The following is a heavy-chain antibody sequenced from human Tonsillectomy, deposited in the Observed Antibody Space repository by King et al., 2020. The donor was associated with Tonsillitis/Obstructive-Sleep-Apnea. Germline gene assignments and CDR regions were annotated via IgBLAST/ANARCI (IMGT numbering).Heavy chain of an antibody. D-gene: IGHD2-2*01. V-gene: IGHV3-64*01. CDR2: ISSDGDNT. J-gene: IGHJ6*02. CDR3: ARECCSSASCHPYFYGMDV. CDR1: GFTFSSYN. Sequence: VQLVESGGGLVQPGGSLRLSCAASGFTFSSYNMYWVRQAPGKGLEYVSGISSDGDNTYYENSVKGRFTISRDNSKNSLYLQMGSLRTEDMAVYYCARECCSSASCHPYFYGMDVWGQGTTVTVSS.